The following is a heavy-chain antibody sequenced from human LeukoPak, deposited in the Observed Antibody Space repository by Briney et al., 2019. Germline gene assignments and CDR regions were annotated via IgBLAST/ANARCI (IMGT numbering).Heavy chain of an antibody. Sequence: GGSLRLSCAASGFTFSSYSMNWVRQAPGKGLEWVSSISSSSSYIYYADSVKGRFTISRDNAKNSLYLQMNSLRAEDTAVYYCAREAVPAAILFVPGDYGGNSGDAFDIWGQGTMVTVSS. CDR1: GFTFSSYS. J-gene: IGHJ3*02. CDR2: ISSSSSYI. CDR3: AREAVPAAILFVPGDYGGNSGDAFDI. D-gene: IGHD4-23*01. V-gene: IGHV3-21*01.